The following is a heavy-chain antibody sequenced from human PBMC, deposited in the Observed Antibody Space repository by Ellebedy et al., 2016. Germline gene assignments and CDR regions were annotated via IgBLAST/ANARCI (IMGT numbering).Heavy chain of an antibody. V-gene: IGHV3-23*01. J-gene: IGHJ6*02. CDR2: ISRSGDST. CDR3: ARQEVVIAIHYYYYGMDV. D-gene: IGHD2-21*01. Sequence: GGSLRLXXRASGFTFSSYVMSWVRQAPGKGLKWVSGISRSGDSTYYADSVKGRFTISRDNAKNSLYLQMNSLRDEDTAVYYCARQEVVIAIHYYYYGMDVWGQGTTVTVSS. CDR1: GFTFSSYV.